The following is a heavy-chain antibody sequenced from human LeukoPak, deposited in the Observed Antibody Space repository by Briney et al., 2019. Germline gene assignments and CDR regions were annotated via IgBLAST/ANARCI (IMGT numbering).Heavy chain of an antibody. CDR3: AREGVADTDGVFDY. D-gene: IGHD6-19*01. V-gene: IGHV1-46*01. CDR2: IDPSGGST. J-gene: IGHJ4*02. Sequence: ASVKVSCKASGGTFSSYAISWVRQAPGQGLEWMGMIDPSGGSTSYAQKFQDRVTMTRDTPTSTVYMELRSLGSEDTALYYCAREGVADTDGVFDYWGQGTLVTVSS. CDR1: GGTFSSYA.